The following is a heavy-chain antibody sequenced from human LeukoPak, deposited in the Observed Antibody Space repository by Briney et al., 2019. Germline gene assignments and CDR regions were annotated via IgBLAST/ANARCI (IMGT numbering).Heavy chain of an antibody. J-gene: IGHJ4*02. D-gene: IGHD3-22*01. V-gene: IGHV3-7*01. Sequence: GGSLRLSCEASGFSMSVYWMGWVRQAPGKGLEGGGNIKQDGSERNYVDSVKGRFTISRDNAKKSLYLQMNSLRAEDTAVYYCARDWGAYYHFFDYWGQGTLVTVSS. CDR2: IKQDGSER. CDR1: GFSMSVYW. CDR3: ARDWGAYYHFFDY.